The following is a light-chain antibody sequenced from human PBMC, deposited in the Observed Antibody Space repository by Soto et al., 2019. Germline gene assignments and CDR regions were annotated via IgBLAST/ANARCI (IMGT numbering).Light chain of an antibody. J-gene: IGLJ3*02. V-gene: IGLV2-14*01. CDR2: EVS. Sequence: QSVLTQHASVSGSLGQSITISCTGTSSDIGGYKYVSWYQQHPGKAPKLIIFEVSNRPSGVSDRFSGSNSGNTSSLTISGLQAEDEADYYCTSYSRYRVLVFGGGTKVTVL. CDR3: TSYSRYRVLV. CDR1: SSDIGGYKY.